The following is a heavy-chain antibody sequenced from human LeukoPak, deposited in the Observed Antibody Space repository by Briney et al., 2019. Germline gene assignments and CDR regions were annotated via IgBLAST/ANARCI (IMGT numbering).Heavy chain of an antibody. CDR3: ARVRVRGVFDY. CDR1: GFTFNTYW. J-gene: IGHJ4*02. Sequence: GGSLRLSCAASGFTFNTYWMSWVRQTPGKGLEWVAVISYDGSNKYYADSVKGRFTISRDNSKNTLYLQMNSLRAEDTAVYYCARVRVRGVFDYWGQGTLVTVSS. CDR2: ISYDGSNK. V-gene: IGHV3-30*03. D-gene: IGHD3-10*01.